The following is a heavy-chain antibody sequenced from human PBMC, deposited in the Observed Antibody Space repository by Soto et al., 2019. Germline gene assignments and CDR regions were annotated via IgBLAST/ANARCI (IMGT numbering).Heavy chain of an antibody. CDR3: ARQRPGYYDFWSGLTQLDY. J-gene: IGHJ4*02. D-gene: IGHD3-3*01. CDR2: IYYSGST. CDR1: GGSISSSSYY. V-gene: IGHV4-39*01. Sequence: SETLSLTCTVSGGSISSSSYYWGWILQPPGKGLEWIGSIYYSGSTYYNPSLKSRVTISVDTSKNQFSLKLSSVTAADTAVYYCARQRPGYYDFWSGLTQLDYWGQGTLVTVSS.